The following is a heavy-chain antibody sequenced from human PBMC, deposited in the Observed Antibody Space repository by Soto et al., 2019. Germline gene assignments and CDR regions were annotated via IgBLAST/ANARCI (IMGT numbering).Heavy chain of an antibody. CDR1: GFMFSSAW. CDR2: IKSKRDGGTT. V-gene: IGHV3-15*01. CDR3: VEGWNDF. Sequence: HLVESGGDLVQPGGSLRLSCAASGFMFSSAWMSWVRQAPGKGLEWVGRIKSKRDGGTTDYAPPVKGRFVISRDDSKNTLYLQMNSLKTDDTAVYYCVEGWNDFWGQGTRVAVSS. J-gene: IGHJ4*02. D-gene: IGHD1-1*01.